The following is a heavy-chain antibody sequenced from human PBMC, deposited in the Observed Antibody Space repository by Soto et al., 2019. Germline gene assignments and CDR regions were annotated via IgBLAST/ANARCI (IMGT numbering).Heavy chain of an antibody. V-gene: IGHV3-23*01. CDR2: ISSSSDSA. D-gene: IGHD2-15*01. CDR1: GFIFSTYA. Sequence: GGSLRLSCAASGFIFSTYAMNWVRQAPGKGLEWVSAISSSSDSAYYAESVRGRFTISRDNSINTLYLHMRSLRAEDTAVYYCAKGSPVVAAVDWFDPWGQGTLVTVSS. CDR3: AKGSPVVAAVDWFDP. J-gene: IGHJ5*02.